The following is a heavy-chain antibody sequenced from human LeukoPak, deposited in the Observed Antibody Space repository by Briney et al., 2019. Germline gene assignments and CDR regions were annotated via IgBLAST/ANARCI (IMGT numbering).Heavy chain of an antibody. CDR2: ISGSGGST. CDR3: AKGRDYGDTKDAFDI. CDR1: GFTFSSYA. Sequence: PGGSPRLSCAASGFTFSSYAMSWVRQAPGKGLEWVSAISGSGGSTYYADSAKGRFTISSDNSKNTLYLQMNSLRAEDTAVYYCAKGRDYGDTKDAFDIWGQGTMVTVSS. V-gene: IGHV3-23*01. J-gene: IGHJ3*02. D-gene: IGHD4-17*01.